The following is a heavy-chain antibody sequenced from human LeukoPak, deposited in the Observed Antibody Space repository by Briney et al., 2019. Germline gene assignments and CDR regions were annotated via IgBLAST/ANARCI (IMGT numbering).Heavy chain of an antibody. CDR2: INWNGGST. V-gene: IGHV3-20*04. Sequence: GGSLRLSCAASGFTFSDYYMSWIRQAPGKGLEWVSGINWNGGSTGYADSVKGRFTISRDNAKNSLYLQMNSLRAEDTALYYCARSPPLGALFDYWGQGTLVTVSS. CDR1: GFTFSDYY. J-gene: IGHJ4*02. CDR3: ARSPPLGALFDY.